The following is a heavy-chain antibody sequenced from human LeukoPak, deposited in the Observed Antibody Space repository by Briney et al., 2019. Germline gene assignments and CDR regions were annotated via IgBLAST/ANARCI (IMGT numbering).Heavy chain of an antibody. CDR3: ATVKLGSSWSILDY. CDR2: IWYDGSNK. J-gene: IGHJ4*02. Sequence: GGSLRLSCAASGFTFSSYGIHWVPQAPGKGREWWTDIWYDGSNKYCAYSVKGRFSISRENSKNTLYLQMNSLIAEDTAVYYCATVKLGSSWSILDYWGQGTLVTVSS. CDR1: GFTFSSYG. D-gene: IGHD6-13*01. V-gene: IGHV3-33*01.